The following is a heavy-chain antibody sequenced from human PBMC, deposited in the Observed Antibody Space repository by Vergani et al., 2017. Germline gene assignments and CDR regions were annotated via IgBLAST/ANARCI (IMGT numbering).Heavy chain of an antibody. D-gene: IGHD2-8*01. CDR1: GFTFSSYE. Sequence: EVQLVESGGGLVQPGGSLRLSCAASGFTFSSYELNWVRQAPGKGLEWVSYISSSGSTIYYADSVKGRFTISRDNAKNSLYLQMNSLRAEDTAVYYCAGMPTNCYYYMDVWGKGTTVTVSS. J-gene: IGHJ6*03. CDR2: ISSSGSTI. CDR3: AGMPTNCYYYMDV. V-gene: IGHV3-48*03.